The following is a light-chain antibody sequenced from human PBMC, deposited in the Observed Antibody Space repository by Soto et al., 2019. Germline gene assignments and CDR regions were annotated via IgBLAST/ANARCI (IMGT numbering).Light chain of an antibody. Sequence: QSVLTQPASVSGSPGQSITISCTGTSSDVGGYNHVSWYQQHPGKAPKLMIYVVTNRPSVVSTRFSGSKSGNTASLTISGLQAEDDADYYCTSYTSTTTLVFGTGTKVTVL. CDR3: TSYTSTTTLV. CDR1: SSDVGGYNH. V-gene: IGLV2-14*01. J-gene: IGLJ1*01. CDR2: VVT.